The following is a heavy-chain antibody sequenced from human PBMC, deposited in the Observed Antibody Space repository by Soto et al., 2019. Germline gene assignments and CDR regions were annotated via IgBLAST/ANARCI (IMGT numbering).Heavy chain of an antibody. CDR1: GDSISSADYY. CDR3: ARELWVEPELYYYGMDV. J-gene: IGHJ6*02. Sequence: QVQLQESGPGLVRPSQTLSLTCTVSGDSISSADYYWSWIRQTPGKGLEWIGHILYSGTTYYNPALKRRLTISVDTSKNHFSLRLTSVTDADPAVYYCARELWVEPELYYYGMDVWGQGTTVTVSS. D-gene: IGHD1-1*01. V-gene: IGHV4-30-4*01. CDR2: ILYSGTT.